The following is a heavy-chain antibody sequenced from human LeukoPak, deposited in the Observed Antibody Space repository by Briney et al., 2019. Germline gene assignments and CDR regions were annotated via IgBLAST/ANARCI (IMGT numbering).Heavy chain of an antibody. V-gene: IGHV3-30*03. CDR2: ISYDGSNK. D-gene: IGHD3-22*01. CDR1: GFTFSSYG. CDR3: ARFGGDYDSSGYDY. Sequence: GGSLRLSCAASGFTFSSYGMHWVRQAPGKGLEWVAVISYDGSNKYYAGSVKGRFTISRDNSKNTLYLQMNSLRAEDTAVYYCARFGGDYDSSGYDYWGQGTLVTVSS. J-gene: IGHJ4*02.